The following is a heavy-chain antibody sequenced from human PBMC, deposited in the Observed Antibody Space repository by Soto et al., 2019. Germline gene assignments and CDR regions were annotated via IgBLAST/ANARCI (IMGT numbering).Heavy chain of an antibody. Sequence: VQLVESGGGLVRPGGSLRLSCAASGFTFDDHAMHWVRQAPGKGLEWISAITWNSVALDYADSVKGRFTISRDNAKKSLYLQMNSVSPEDTALYYCAKERVRDFDGWGQGTLVTVSS. J-gene: IGHJ4*02. CDR1: GFTFDDHA. V-gene: IGHV3-9*01. CDR2: ITWNSVAL. D-gene: IGHD3-9*01. CDR3: AKERVRDFDG.